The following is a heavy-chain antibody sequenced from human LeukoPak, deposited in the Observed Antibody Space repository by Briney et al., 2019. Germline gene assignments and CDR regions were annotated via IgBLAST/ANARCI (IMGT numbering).Heavy chain of an antibody. Sequence: GGSLRLSCAASGFTFSSYGMHWVRQAPGKGLEWVAVIWYDGSNKYYADSVKGRFTISRDNSKNTLYLQMNSLRAEDTAVYYCARPASYYDSSGPDYWGQGTLVTVSS. V-gene: IGHV3-33*01. CDR3: ARPASYYDSSGPDY. CDR1: GFTFSSYG. J-gene: IGHJ4*02. D-gene: IGHD3-22*01. CDR2: IWYDGSNK.